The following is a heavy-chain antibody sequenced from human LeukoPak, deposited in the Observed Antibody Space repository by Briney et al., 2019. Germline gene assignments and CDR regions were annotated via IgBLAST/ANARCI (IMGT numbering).Heavy chain of an antibody. CDR3: AIRIAAAGIDY. CDR2: IIPIFGTA. Sequence: SVKVSCKASGGTFSSYAISWVRQAPGQGLEWMGGIIPIFGTANYAQKFQGRVTITADESASTAYMELSSLRSEDTAVYYCAIRIAAAGIDYWGQGTLVTVSS. J-gene: IGHJ4*02. V-gene: IGHV1-69*01. D-gene: IGHD6-13*01. CDR1: GGTFSSYA.